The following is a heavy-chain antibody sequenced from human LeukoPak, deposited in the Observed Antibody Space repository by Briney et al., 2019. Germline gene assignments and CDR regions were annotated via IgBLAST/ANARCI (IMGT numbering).Heavy chain of an antibody. Sequence: PGGSLRPSCGASGFTFSSYAMHWVRQAPGRGLEWAAVISYDGTTKYYADSVKGRFTISRDNSKNTLSLQMNSLRAEDTALYYCAKRGRTWDLEYWGQGTLVTVSS. CDR2: ISYDGTTK. CDR3: AKRGRTWDLEY. CDR1: GFTFSSYA. J-gene: IGHJ4*02. V-gene: IGHV3-33*06. D-gene: IGHD3-16*01.